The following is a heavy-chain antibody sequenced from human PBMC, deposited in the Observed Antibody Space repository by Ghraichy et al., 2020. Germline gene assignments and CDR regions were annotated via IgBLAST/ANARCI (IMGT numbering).Heavy chain of an antibody. Sequence: GRSLRLSCAASGFTFSHYWMHWVRQAPGKGPEWVANINYDGSEKYYAGSVKGRFTISGDNAENTLYLQMNSLGAGDTVVYYCAREWAPGAAGSGAFDIWGQGTMVTVSS. CDR3: AREWAPGAAGSGAFDI. CDR1: GFTFSHYW. CDR2: INYDGSEK. J-gene: IGHJ3*02. D-gene: IGHD3-10*01. V-gene: IGHV3-7*01.